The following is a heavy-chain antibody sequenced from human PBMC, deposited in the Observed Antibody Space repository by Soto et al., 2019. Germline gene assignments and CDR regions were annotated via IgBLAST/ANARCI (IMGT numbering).Heavy chain of an antibody. Sequence: SETLSLTCAVYGGSFSGYYWSWIRQPPGKGLEWIGEINHSGSTNYNPSLKSRVTISVDTSKNQFSLKLSSVTAADTVVYYCARGRRIAGFDYWDQGTLVTVSS. D-gene: IGHD6-13*01. V-gene: IGHV4-34*01. J-gene: IGHJ4*02. CDR3: ARGRRIAGFDY. CDR2: INHSGST. CDR1: GGSFSGYY.